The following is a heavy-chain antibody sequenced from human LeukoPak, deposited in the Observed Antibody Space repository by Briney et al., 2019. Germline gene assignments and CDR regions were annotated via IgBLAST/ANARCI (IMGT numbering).Heavy chain of an antibody. D-gene: IGHD3-10*01. J-gene: IGHJ4*02. CDR2: INHSGST. V-gene: IGHV4-34*01. Sequence: PSETLSLTCAVYGGSFSGYDGSWIRQPPGKGLEGIGEINHSGSTNYNPSLKSRVTISVDTSKNQFYLKLSSVTAADTAVYYCARGSPHLYGSGSYYIHWGQGTLVTVSS. CDR1: GGSFSGYD. CDR3: ARGSPHLYGSGSYYIH.